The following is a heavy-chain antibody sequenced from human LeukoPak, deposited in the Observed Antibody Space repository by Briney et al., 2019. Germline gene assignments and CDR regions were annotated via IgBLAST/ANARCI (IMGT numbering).Heavy chain of an antibody. Sequence: GGSLRLSCAASGFTFSGSTMHWVRQASGKGLEWVGRIRNKANSYAPAYAESVKGRFTISRDDSKNTAYLQMNSLKTEDTAVYYCTGQPNYGDYPNWGQGTLVTVSS. CDR2: IRNKANSYAP. CDR1: GFTFSGST. D-gene: IGHD4-17*01. J-gene: IGHJ4*02. V-gene: IGHV3-73*01. CDR3: TGQPNYGDYPN.